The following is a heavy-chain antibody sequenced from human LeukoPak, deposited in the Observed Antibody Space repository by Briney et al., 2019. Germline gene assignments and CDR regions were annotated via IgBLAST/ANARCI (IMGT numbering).Heavy chain of an antibody. Sequence: KTSETLSLTCTVSGGSISSYYWSWIRQPPGKGLEWIGYIYYSGSTNYNPSLKSRVTISVDTSKNQFSLKLSSVTAADTAVYYCARDSCSGGSCYKPWGQGTLVTVSS. D-gene: IGHD2-15*01. CDR3: ARDSCSGGSCYKP. CDR2: IYYSGST. V-gene: IGHV4-59*01. CDR1: GGSISSYY. J-gene: IGHJ5*02.